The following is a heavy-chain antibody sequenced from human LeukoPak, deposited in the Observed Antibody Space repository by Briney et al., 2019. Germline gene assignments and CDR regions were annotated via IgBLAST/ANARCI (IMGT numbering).Heavy chain of an antibody. J-gene: IGHJ4*02. CDR2: ISSSSSTT. CDR3: TRAHGRITRDAYLDY. D-gene: IGHD3-10*01. V-gene: IGHV3-48*04. CDR1: GFTFSSYS. Sequence: GGSLRLSCAASGFTFSSYSMNWVRQAPGKGLEWVSYISSSSSTTYYADSVKGRFAISRDDSKNTLHLQMNSLRAEDTAMYYCTRAHGRITRDAYLDYWGQGTLVTVSS.